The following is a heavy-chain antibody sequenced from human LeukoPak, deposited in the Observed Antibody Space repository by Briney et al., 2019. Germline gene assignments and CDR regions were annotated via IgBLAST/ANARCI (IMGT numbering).Heavy chain of an antibody. CDR2: ISAYNGNT. V-gene: IGHV1-18*01. CDR1: GYTFTSYG. J-gene: IGHJ5*02. D-gene: IGHD1-26*01. CDR3: ARAAGGANA. Sequence: ASVKVSCKASGYTFTSYGISWVRQAPGQGREWMGWISAYNGNTNYAQKFQGRVTMTRDTSISTAYMELSRLRSDDTAVYYCARAAGGANAWGQGTLVTVSS.